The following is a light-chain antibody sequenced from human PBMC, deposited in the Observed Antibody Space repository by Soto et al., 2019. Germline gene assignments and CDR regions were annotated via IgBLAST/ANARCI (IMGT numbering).Light chain of an antibody. CDR1: QSVLYSSNNKNY. Sequence: DIVMTQSPDSLAVSLGERATINCKSSQSVLYSSNNKNYLYWYQQKPGQPPKLLIYWASTRESGVPDRFSGSGSRTDFTLTISSLQAEDVAVYYCQKYYSTRESWTFGQGTKVDIK. J-gene: IGKJ1*01. CDR3: QKYYSTRESWT. V-gene: IGKV4-1*01. CDR2: WAS.